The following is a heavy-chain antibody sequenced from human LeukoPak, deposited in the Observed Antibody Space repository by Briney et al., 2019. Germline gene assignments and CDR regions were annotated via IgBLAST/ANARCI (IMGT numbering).Heavy chain of an antibody. CDR3: ARLMAVADPYYYGMDV. J-gene: IGHJ6*02. CDR1: GGSISSYY. CDR2: IYYSGST. D-gene: IGHD6-19*01. V-gene: IGHV4-59*08. Sequence: KPSETLSLTCTVSGGSISSYYWSWIRQPPGKGLEWIGYIYYSGSTNYNPSLKSRVTISVDTSKNQFSLKLSSVTAADTAVYYCARLMAVADPYYYGMDVWGQGTTVTVSS.